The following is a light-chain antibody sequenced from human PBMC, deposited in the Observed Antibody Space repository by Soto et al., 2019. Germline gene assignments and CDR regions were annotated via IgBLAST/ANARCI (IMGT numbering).Light chain of an antibody. CDR3: SSYSPSSTPYV. CDR1: SSQVGGYNY. CDR2: EVS. V-gene: IGLV2-14*01. Sequence: QSSLTQPGPGSRSSALAFNISCTGTSSQVGGYNYVSWYRHHPGRAPKLMIPEVSNRPSGVSDRFSGSKSGNTASLTISGLQAEHEADYCCSSYSPSSTPYVFGTGTKVTVL. J-gene: IGLJ1*01.